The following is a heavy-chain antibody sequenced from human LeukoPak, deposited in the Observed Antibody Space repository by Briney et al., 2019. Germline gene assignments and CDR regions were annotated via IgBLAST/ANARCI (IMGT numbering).Heavy chain of an antibody. CDR3: ANPDVYYDSSGYDAFDI. D-gene: IGHD3-22*01. CDR2: ISYDGSNK. V-gene: IGHV3-30*18. Sequence: PGRSLRLSCAASGFTFRSYGMHWVRQAPGKGLEWVAFISYDGSNKYYADSVKGRFTISRDNSKNTLYLQMNSLRAEDTAVHYCANPDVYYDSSGYDAFDIWGQGTMVTVSS. CDR1: GFTFRSYG. J-gene: IGHJ3*02.